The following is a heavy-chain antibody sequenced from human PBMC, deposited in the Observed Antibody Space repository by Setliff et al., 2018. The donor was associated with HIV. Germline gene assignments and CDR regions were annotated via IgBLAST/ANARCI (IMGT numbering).Heavy chain of an antibody. CDR3: AKDQGSISIHYFDY. D-gene: IGHD3-3*02. Sequence: PGGSLRLSCATSRFSFSTSWMTWVRQTPGKGLEWIANINEDGNKKYHAGSVWGRFTISRDNAKNSLYLQMNSLRVEDTAVYYCAKDQGSISIHYFDYWGQGTLVTVS. CDR1: RFSFSTSW. V-gene: IGHV3-7*03. J-gene: IGHJ4*02. CDR2: INEDGNKK.